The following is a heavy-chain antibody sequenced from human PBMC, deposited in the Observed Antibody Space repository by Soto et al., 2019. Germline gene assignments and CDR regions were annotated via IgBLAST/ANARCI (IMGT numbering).Heavy chain of an antibody. V-gene: IGHV4-39*07. Sequence: SETLSLTCTVSGGSISSSSYYWGWIRQPPGKGLEWIGSIYYSGSTYYNPSLKSRVTISVDTSKNQFSLKLTSVSAADTAVYYCARETPYSSSWDNFFDYWGQGTQVTVS. CDR3: ARETPYSSSWDNFFDY. J-gene: IGHJ4*02. CDR2: IYYSGST. CDR1: GGSISSSSYY. D-gene: IGHD6-13*01.